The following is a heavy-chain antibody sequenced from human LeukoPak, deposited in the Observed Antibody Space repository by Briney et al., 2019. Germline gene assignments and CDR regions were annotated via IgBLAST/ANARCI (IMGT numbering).Heavy chain of an antibody. Sequence: SETLSLTCTVSGGSIISVSYFWGWIRQPPRKGLEWIGSIYYSGSTYYNPSLKSRVTISVDTSKSQFSLKLSSVTAADTAVYYCVHGSGSFRYYLDYWGQGTLVTVSS. J-gene: IGHJ4*02. CDR2: IYYSGST. V-gene: IGHV4-39*01. D-gene: IGHD3-10*01. CDR1: GGSIISVSYF. CDR3: VHGSGSFRYYLDY.